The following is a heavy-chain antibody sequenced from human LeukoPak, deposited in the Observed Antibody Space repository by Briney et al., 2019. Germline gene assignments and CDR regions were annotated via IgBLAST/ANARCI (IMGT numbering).Heavy chain of an antibody. CDR1: GYTYTSYG. CDR2: ISAYNGNT. Sequence: ASVKVSCKASGYTYTSYGISWVRQAPGQGLEWMGWISAYNGNTNYAQKLQGRVTMTTDTSTSTAYMELSSLRSEDTAVYYCARDPRMDYYDSSGEVDPWGQGTLVTVSS. CDR3: ARDPRMDYYDSSGEVDP. V-gene: IGHV1-18*01. D-gene: IGHD3-22*01. J-gene: IGHJ5*02.